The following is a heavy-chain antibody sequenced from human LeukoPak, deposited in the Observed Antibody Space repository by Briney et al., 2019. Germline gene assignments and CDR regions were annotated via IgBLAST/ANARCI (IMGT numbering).Heavy chain of an antibody. CDR3: AKPNFDWYGALDY. J-gene: IGHJ4*02. CDR2: ISGSGSRT. Sequence: PGGSLRLSCAASGFTFSSYGMSWVRQAPGKGLEWVSGISGSGSRTYYADTVKGRFTISRDNSKNTLYLQMNSLRAEDTAVYYCAKPNFDWYGALDYWGQGTLVTVSS. V-gene: IGHV3-23*01. CDR1: GFTFSSYG. D-gene: IGHD3-9*01.